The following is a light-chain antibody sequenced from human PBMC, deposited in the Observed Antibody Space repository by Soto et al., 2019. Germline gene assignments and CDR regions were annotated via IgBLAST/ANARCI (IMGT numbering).Light chain of an antibody. CDR2: EVS. J-gene: IGLJ1*01. V-gene: IGLV2-14*01. CDR1: SSDVGGYNY. Sequence: QSVLTQPASVSGSPGQSITISCTGTSSDVGGYNYVSWSQQHPGKAPQLMIYEVSNRPSGVSNRFSGSKSGNTASLTISGLQAEDEADYYCSSYTSNNTYVFGTGTKVTVL. CDR3: SSYTSNNTYV.